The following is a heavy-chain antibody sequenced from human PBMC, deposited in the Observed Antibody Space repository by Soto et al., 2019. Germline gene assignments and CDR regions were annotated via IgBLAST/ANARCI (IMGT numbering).Heavy chain of an antibody. D-gene: IGHD5-18*01. CDR2: ISYSGST. J-gene: IGHJ4*02. CDR1: GGSISSGNYY. V-gene: IGHV4-30-4*01. Sequence: SETLSLTCTVSGGSISSGNYYWSWIRQPPGKGLEWIGFISYSGSTYYSLSLKSRVTISVDTSKNQFSLNLSFVTAADTAVYYCATMGTPATGLYYFDYWGQGILVTVSS. CDR3: ATMGTPATGLYYFDY.